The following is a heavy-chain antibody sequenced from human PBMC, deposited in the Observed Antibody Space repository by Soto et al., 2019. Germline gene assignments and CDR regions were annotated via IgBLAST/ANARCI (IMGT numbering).Heavy chain of an antibody. CDR1: GFTFNSYS. D-gene: IGHD2-15*01. CDR3: ARDGGVAATLANYFDY. Sequence: GGSLRLSCAASGFTFNSYSMNWVRQAPGKGLEWVSSMSRSSRYIYYADSVKGRFTISRANARNSVYLQMNSLRAEDTAVYYCARDGGVAATLANYFDYWGQGTLVTVSS. J-gene: IGHJ4*02. V-gene: IGHV3-21*01. CDR2: MSRSSRYI.